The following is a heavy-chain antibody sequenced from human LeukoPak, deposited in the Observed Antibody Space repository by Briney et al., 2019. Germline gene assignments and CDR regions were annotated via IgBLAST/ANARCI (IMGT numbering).Heavy chain of an antibody. Sequence: SETLSLTCTVSGGSISSGDYYWSWIRQPPGKGLEWIGYIYYSGSTYYNPSLKSRVTISVDTSKNQFSLKLSSVTAADTAVYYCARALMMGAVINYWGQGTLVTVPS. J-gene: IGHJ4*02. CDR2: IYYSGST. CDR1: GGSISSGDYY. V-gene: IGHV4-30-4*01. CDR3: ARALMMGAVINY. D-gene: IGHD3-16*01.